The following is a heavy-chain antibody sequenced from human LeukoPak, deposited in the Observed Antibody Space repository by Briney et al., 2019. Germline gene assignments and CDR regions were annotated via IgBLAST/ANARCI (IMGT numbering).Heavy chain of an antibody. V-gene: IGHV1-18*01. CDR1: GYTFTRYG. D-gene: IGHD6-13*01. CDR2: ISAYNGNT. J-gene: IGHJ6*03. CDR3: ARVVGVDSSSWYWGYYYYYYMDV. Sequence: GASVKVSCKASGYTFTRYGISWVRQAPGQGLEWMGWISAYNGNTNYAQKLQGRVTMTTDTSTSTAYMELRSLRSDDTAVYYCARVVGVDSSSWYWGYYYYYYMDVWGKGTTVTVSS.